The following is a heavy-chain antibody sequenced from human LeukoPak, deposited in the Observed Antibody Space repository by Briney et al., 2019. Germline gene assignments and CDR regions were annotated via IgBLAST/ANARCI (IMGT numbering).Heavy chain of an antibody. CDR1: GYTFTSYD. D-gene: IGHD3-3*01. CDR2: MNPNSGNT. V-gene: IGHV1-8*01. Sequence: GASVKVSCKASGYTFTSYDINWVRQATGQGLEWMGWMNPNSGNTGYAQKFQGRVTMTRNTSISTAYMELSSLGSEDTAVYYCAKFDRDYDFWSGYSCLDVWGQGTTVTVSS. J-gene: IGHJ6*02. CDR3: AKFDRDYDFWSGYSCLDV.